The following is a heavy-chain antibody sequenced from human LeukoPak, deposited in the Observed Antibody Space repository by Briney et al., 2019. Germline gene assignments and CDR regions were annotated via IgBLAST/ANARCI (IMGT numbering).Heavy chain of an antibody. Sequence: SETLSHTCTVSGGSISSYYWSWIRQPPGKGLAWNGYIYYSGSTNYNPSLKSRVTIPVDTSKNQFSLKLSYVTAADTAVYYCLRLSSIWKNSGFDYWGGGTLVSVSS. D-gene: IGHD6-13*01. V-gene: IGHV4-59*01. CDR3: LRLSSIWKNSGFDY. CDR2: IYYSGST. CDR1: GGSISSYY. J-gene: IGHJ4*02.